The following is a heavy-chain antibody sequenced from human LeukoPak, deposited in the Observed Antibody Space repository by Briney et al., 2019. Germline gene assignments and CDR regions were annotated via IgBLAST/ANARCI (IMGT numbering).Heavy chain of an antibody. CDR1: GGSISSYY. Sequence: SETLSLTCTVSGGSISSYYWSWIRQPAGKGLEWIGRIYTSGSTNYNPSLKSRVTMSVDTSKNQFSLKLSSVTAADTAVYYCARVPVPYYDFWSGFSRSDHWYFDLWGRGTLVTVSS. V-gene: IGHV4-4*07. J-gene: IGHJ2*01. D-gene: IGHD3-3*01. CDR3: ARVPVPYYDFWSGFSRSDHWYFDL. CDR2: IYTSGST.